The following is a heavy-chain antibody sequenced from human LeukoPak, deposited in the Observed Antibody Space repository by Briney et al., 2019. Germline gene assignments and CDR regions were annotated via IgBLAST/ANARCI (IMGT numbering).Heavy chain of an antibody. V-gene: IGHV3-30-3*01. Sequence: GGSLRPSCAASGFTFSSYAMHWVRQAPGKGLEWVAVISYDGSNKYYADSVKGRFTISRDNSKNTLYLQMNSLRAEDTAVYYCARGYYYGLDVWGQGTTVTVSS. CDR1: GFTFSSYA. J-gene: IGHJ6*02. CDR3: ARGYYYGLDV. CDR2: ISYDGSNK.